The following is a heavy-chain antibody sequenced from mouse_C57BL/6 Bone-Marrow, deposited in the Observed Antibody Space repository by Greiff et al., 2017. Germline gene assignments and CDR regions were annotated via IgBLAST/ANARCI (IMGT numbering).Heavy chain of an antibody. V-gene: IGHV1-81*01. CDR1: GYTFTSYG. CDR3: ARSRYGYDHY. Sequence: VQLQQSGAELARPGASVKLSCKASGYTFTSYGISWVKQRTGQGLEWIGEIYPRSGNTYYNEKFKGQATLTADKSSSTAYMGLRRLTSEDSAVDFCARSRYGYDHYWGQGTTLTVSS. J-gene: IGHJ2*01. D-gene: IGHD2-2*01. CDR2: IYPRSGNT.